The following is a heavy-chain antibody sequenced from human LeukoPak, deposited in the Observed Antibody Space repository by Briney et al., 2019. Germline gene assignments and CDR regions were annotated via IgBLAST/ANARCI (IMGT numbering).Heavy chain of an antibody. CDR2: ISYDGSNK. Sequence: GGSLRLSCAASGFTFSSYGMHWVRQAPGKGLEWVAVISYDGSNKYYADSVKGRFTISRDNSKNTLYLQMNSLRAEDTAVYYCASDYYDSSGYPLFDYWGQGTLVTVSS. CDR3: ASDYYDSSGYPLFDY. D-gene: IGHD3-22*01. CDR1: GFTFSSYG. J-gene: IGHJ4*02. V-gene: IGHV3-30*03.